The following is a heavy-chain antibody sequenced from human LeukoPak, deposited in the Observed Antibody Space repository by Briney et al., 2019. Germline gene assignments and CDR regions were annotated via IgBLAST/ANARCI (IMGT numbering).Heavy chain of an antibody. CDR2: IKQDGSEI. J-gene: IGHJ5*02. CDR1: GFTFSSNW. CDR3: TGKRFDP. V-gene: IGHV3-7*01. D-gene: IGHD5-24*01. Sequence: GGSLRLSCVASGFTFSSNWMSWVRQAPGKGLEWVANIKQDGSEIYYVDSVKGRFTISRDNAKNSLYLQMNSLRAEDTAVYYCTGKRFDPWGQGTLVIVSS.